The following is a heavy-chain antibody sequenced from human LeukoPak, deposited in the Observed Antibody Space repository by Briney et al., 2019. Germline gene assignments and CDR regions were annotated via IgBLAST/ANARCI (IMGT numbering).Heavy chain of an antibody. Sequence: GGSLRLSCAASGFTFSSYAMSWVRQAPGKGLEWVSAIRGSGGSTYYADSVKGRFTISRDNSKNTLSLQMNSLRAEDTAIYYCAKDWDDYGDYLPLDYWGPGTLVTVSS. V-gene: IGHV3-23*01. D-gene: IGHD4-17*01. J-gene: IGHJ4*02. CDR2: IRGSGGST. CDR1: GFTFSSYA. CDR3: AKDWDDYGDYLPLDY.